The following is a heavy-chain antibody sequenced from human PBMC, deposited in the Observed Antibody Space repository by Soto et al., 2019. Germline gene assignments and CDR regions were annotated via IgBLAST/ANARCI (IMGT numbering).Heavy chain of an antibody. CDR1: GGTLSNYA. CDR2: IIPIFGTT. CDR3: TRAVRTGNYGMDV. Sequence: QEQLVQGGTEVKMAGSSVRISCEASGGTLSNYAVSWVRQAPGPGLEWMGGIIPIFGTTTYAQKFQGRITITADETTGRVYMDLTGLRSDDTAVFYCTRAVRTGNYGMDVWGQGTTVTVSS. V-gene: IGHV1-69*01. J-gene: IGHJ6*02.